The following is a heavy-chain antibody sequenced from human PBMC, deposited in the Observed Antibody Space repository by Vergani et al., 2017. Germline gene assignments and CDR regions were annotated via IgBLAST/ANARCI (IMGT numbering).Heavy chain of an antibody. Sequence: QVRLMQSAAEVKKPGASVRVSCTASGYTFTGYFIHWVRQAPGQGLEWMGWINPNRGVTNYGQKFHGRVTMTSDTSTNAVYMELSRLKSDDTALYYFAKDRANSGAYPIDFWGPGTLVTVSS. J-gene: IGHJ4*02. CDR2: INPNRGVT. CDR1: GYTFTGYF. V-gene: IGHV1-2*02. CDR3: AKDRANSGAYPIDF. D-gene: IGHD1-26*01.